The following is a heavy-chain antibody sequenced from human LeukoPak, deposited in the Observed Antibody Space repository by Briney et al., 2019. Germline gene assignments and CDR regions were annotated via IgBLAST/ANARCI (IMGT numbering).Heavy chain of an antibody. J-gene: IGHJ6*02. CDR3: ARGSTVTTIYYYYYGMDV. D-gene: IGHD4-11*01. Sequence: GESLKISCKGSGYSFTSYWIGWVRQMPGKGLEWMGIIYPGDSDTRYSPSFQGQVTISADKSISTAYLQWSSLKASDTAMYYCARGSTVTTIYYYYYGMDVWGQGTTVTASS. CDR1: GYSFTSYW. CDR2: IYPGDSDT. V-gene: IGHV5-51*01.